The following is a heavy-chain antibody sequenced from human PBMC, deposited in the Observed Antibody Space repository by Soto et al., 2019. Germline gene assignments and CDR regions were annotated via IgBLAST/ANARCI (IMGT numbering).Heavy chain of an antibody. Sequence: SETLSLTCTVSGGSISSSSYYWGWIRQPPGKGLEWIGSIYYSGSTYYNPSLKSRVTISVDTSKNQFSLKLSSVTAADTAVYYCARHKWHTDYYDSSGYRESFDYWGQGTLVTVSS. D-gene: IGHD3-22*01. J-gene: IGHJ4*02. CDR3: ARHKWHTDYYDSSGYRESFDY. CDR2: IYYSGST. CDR1: GGSISSSSYY. V-gene: IGHV4-39*01.